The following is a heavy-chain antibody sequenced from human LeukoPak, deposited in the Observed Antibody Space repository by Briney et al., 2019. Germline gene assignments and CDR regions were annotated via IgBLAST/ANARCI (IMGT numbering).Heavy chain of an antibody. Sequence: ASVKVSCKTSGYTFTSFDLNWVRQATGQGLEWMGWMNPNTGNTGYAQKFQDRVTMTRNISISTAYMELSSLRHEDTAVYYCARDTHGYGDYLGDAFDIWGQGTRVTVSS. V-gene: IGHV1-8*01. D-gene: IGHD4-17*01. CDR1: GYTFTSFD. CDR2: MNPNTGNT. CDR3: ARDTHGYGDYLGDAFDI. J-gene: IGHJ3*02.